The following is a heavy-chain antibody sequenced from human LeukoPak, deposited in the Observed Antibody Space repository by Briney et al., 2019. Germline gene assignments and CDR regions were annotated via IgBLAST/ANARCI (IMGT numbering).Heavy chain of an antibody. CDR2: INPNSGGT. CDR3: ARAHHDLEFYYYYGMDV. J-gene: IGHJ6*02. Sequence: ASVKVSCKASGYTFTCYYMHWVRQAPGQGLEWMGWINPNSGGTNYAQKFQGRVTMTRDTSISTAYTELSRLRSDDTAVYYCARAHHDLEFYYYYGMDVWGQGTTVTVSS. D-gene: IGHD2-21*02. CDR1: GYTFTCYY. V-gene: IGHV1-2*02.